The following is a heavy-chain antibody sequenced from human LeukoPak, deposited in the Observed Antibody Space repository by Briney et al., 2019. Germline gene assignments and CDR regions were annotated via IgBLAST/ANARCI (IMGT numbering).Heavy chain of an antibody. CDR2: IYTSGST. V-gene: IGHV4-61*02. Sequence: SETLSLTCTVSGGSISSSSYYWGWIRQPAGKGLEWIGRIYTSGSTNYNPSLKSRVTISVDTSKNQFSLKLSSVTAADTAVYYCAREGRVRGVTPGVGPKQNYYYYYMDVWGKGTTVTISS. CDR3: AREGRVRGVTPGVGPKQNYYYYYMDV. D-gene: IGHD3-10*01. CDR1: GGSISSSSYY. J-gene: IGHJ6*03.